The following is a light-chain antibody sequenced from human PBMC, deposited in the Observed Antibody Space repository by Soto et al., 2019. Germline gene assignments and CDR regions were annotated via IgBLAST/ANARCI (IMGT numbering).Light chain of an antibody. Sequence: EIVMTQSPATLSVSPGERATLSCRASQSVRSNLAWYQQKPGQAPRLLIYGASTRATGIPARFSGSGSGTEFTLTISGLQSEDFAVYYCQQYNNWPPWTFGQGTKV. V-gene: IGKV3-15*01. CDR2: GAS. CDR1: QSVRSN. CDR3: QQYNNWPPWT. J-gene: IGKJ1*01.